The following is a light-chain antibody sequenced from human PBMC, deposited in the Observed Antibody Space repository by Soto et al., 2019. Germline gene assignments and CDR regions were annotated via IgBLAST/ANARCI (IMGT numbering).Light chain of an antibody. CDR3: QQSYTTPRT. CDR1: QSISTL. J-gene: IGKJ1*01. CDR2: AAS. V-gene: IGKV1-39*01. Sequence: DIQMTQSPSSLSASVGDRVSVTCRASQSISTLLNWYQQRPGEAPKLLIYAASSLQSGVPSRFSGSGSGADFTITIGSLQPEDFATYYCQQSYTTPRTFGQGTKVEVK.